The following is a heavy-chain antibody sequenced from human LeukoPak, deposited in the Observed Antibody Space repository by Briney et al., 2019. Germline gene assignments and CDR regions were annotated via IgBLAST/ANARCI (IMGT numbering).Heavy chain of an antibody. Sequence: SGGSLRLSCAASGFTFSSYSMNWVRQAPGKGLEWVSSISSSSSYIYYADSVKGRFTISRGNAKNSLYLQMNSLRAEDTAVYYCARDKEIVATTPVDYWGQGTLVTVSS. J-gene: IGHJ4*02. CDR3: ARDKEIVATTPVDY. CDR2: ISSSSSYI. V-gene: IGHV3-21*01. D-gene: IGHD5-12*01. CDR1: GFTFSSYS.